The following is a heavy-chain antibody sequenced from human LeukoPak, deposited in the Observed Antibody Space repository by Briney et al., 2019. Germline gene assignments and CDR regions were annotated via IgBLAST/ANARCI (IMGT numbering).Heavy chain of an antibody. CDR3: AKIDAY. V-gene: IGHV3-74*01. CDR1: GFTFSRNW. CDR2: INTDGSIT. J-gene: IGHJ4*02. Sequence: GGSLTLSCAASGFTFSRNWMHWARQARGKGLVWVSRINTDGSITNYADSVKGRFTISRDNAKNTLYLQMSSLRAEDTAVYYCAKIDAYCGQGTLVTVSS.